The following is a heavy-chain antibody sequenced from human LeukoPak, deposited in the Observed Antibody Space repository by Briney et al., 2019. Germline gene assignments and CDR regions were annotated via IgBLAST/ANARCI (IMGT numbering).Heavy chain of an antibody. J-gene: IGHJ4*02. Sequence: GGSLRLSCAASGFTFSSYAMNWVRQAPGKGLEWVSHISSSGGSTYYADSVKGRFTISRDNSKNTLYLQMNSLRAEDTAVYYCAKGSRGSYDYWGQGTLVTVSS. CDR3: AKGSRGSYDY. CDR1: GFTFSSYA. CDR2: ISSSGGST. D-gene: IGHD1-26*01. V-gene: IGHV3-23*01.